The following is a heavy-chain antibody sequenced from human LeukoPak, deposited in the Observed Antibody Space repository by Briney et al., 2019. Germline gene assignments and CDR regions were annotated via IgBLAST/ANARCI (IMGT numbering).Heavy chain of an antibody. V-gene: IGHV4-39*02. CDR3: TRGDFWTAYLFDY. Sequence: SETLSLTCSVSRGSIYSSNYYWGWIRQPPGKGMEWIGSMHYSGTTFYNPSLKSRVTISVDTSKNQLSLKLSSVTAADTAIYYCTRGDFWTAYLFDYWGQGTLVTVS. CDR2: MHYSGTT. D-gene: IGHD3/OR15-3a*01. J-gene: IGHJ4*02. CDR1: RGSIYSSNYY.